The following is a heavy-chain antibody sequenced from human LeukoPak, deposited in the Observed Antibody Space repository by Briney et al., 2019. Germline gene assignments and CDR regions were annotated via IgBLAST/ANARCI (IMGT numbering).Heavy chain of an antibody. CDR2: ICPDGSVV. J-gene: IGHJ6*02. CDR1: GFTFSAYC. V-gene: IGHV3-74*01. Sequence: GGSLRLSCVASGFTFSAYCMHWVRQGPEKGLEWVSRICPDGSVVNHADSVKGRFTTSRDNAKNTVFLQMNSLRVDDTAVYYCVRDLREADHWGQGTTVTVSS. D-gene: IGHD3-10*01. CDR3: VRDLREADH.